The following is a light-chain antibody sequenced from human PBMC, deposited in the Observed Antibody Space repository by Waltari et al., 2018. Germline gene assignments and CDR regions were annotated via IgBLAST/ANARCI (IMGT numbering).Light chain of an antibody. CDR3: LQYFTFPYT. J-gene: IGKJ2*01. CDR2: WAS. Sequence: IVMPQSPDSLAVPLGKGPTITCKSSQSVLHSSNNKNYLAWYRQRPGQPPTLLIHWASTRQSGVPDRLSGSGSGTDFSLTISSLQAEDVAVYYCLQYFTFPYTFGQGTKLEI. V-gene: IGKV4-1*01. CDR1: QSVLHSSNNKNY.